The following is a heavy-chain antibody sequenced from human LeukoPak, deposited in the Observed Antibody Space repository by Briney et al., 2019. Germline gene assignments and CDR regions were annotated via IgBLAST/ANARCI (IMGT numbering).Heavy chain of an antibody. D-gene: IGHD2-8*01. CDR1: GFTFSSYD. J-gene: IGHJ4*02. CDR3: AKDLSSRWRVYAGDY. V-gene: IGHV3-13*01. CDR2: IGTAGDT. Sequence: GGSLRLSCAASGFTFSSYDMHWVRQATGKGLEWVSAIGTAGDTYYPGSVKGRFTISRENAKNSLYLQMNSLRAGDTAVYYCAKDLSSRWRVYAGDYWGQGTLVTVSS.